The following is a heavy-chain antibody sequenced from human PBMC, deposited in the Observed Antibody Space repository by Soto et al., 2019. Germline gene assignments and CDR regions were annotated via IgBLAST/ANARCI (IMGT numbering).Heavy chain of an antibody. CDR2: ISGSGGST. J-gene: IGHJ6*03. D-gene: IGHD3-3*01. CDR1: GFTFSSYA. Sequence: GGSLRLSYAASGFTFSSYAMSWVRQAPGKGLEWVSAISGSGGSTYYADSVKGRFTISRDNSKNTLYLQMNSLRAEDTAVYYCAKDHRSGYYKNYYYMDVWGKGTTVTVSS. V-gene: IGHV3-23*01. CDR3: AKDHRSGYYKNYYYMDV.